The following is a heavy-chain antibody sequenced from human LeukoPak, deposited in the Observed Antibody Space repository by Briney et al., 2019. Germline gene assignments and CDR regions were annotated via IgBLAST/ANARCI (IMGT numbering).Heavy chain of an antibody. V-gene: IGHV3-23*01. D-gene: IGHD3-9*01. Sequence: PGGSLRLSCAASGFTFSSNAMSWVRQAPGKGLEWVSAIRGSGGGTYYADSVKGRFTISRDNSKNTLYLQMNSLRAEDTAVYYCAKVRSDYYDILTGNYNPLSDYWGQGTLVTVSS. CDR3: AKVRSDYYDILTGNYNPLSDY. CDR1: GFTFSSNA. J-gene: IGHJ4*02. CDR2: IRGSGGGT.